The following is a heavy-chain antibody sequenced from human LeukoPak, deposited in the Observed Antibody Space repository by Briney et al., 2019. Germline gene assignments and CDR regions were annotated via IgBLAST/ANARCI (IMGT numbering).Heavy chain of an antibody. J-gene: IGHJ3*02. CDR3: ARDRIWGYDSSGYYRAFAI. V-gene: IGHV3-33*08. D-gene: IGHD3-22*01. CDR1: GFTFSSYA. Sequence: GGSLRLSCAASGFTFSSYAMSWVRQAPGKGLEWVAVIWYDGSNKYYADSVKGRFTISRDNSKNTLYLQMNSLRAEDTAVYYCARDRIWGYDSSGYYRAFAIWGQGTMVTVSS. CDR2: IWYDGSNK.